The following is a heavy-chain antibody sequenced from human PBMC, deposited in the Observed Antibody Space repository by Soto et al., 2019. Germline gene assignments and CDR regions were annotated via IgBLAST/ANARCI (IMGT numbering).Heavy chain of an antibody. V-gene: IGHV1-2*02. D-gene: IGHD3-10*01. Sequence: GASVKVSCKASGYSFIDCYMSWVRQAPGQGLEWMGWINPTSGGTKYAQKVQGRVTMTRDTSITTAYMGLSALTSDDTAFYYCARSREVTMIRGIDHWG. CDR2: INPTSGGT. CDR1: GYSFIDCY. J-gene: IGHJ4*01. CDR3: ARSREVTMIRGIDH.